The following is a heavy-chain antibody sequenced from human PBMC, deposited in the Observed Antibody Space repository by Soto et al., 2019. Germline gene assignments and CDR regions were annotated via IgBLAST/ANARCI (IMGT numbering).Heavy chain of an antibody. Sequence: PGGCLRLSCAASGFIFNEYGMHWVRQAPGKGLELLAVFWYDGINNYYADSVKGRFTFSRDNSKNTMSLQMNSLSAEDTAFYYCARWGCSGSNCNLNQRSFDLWGQGTLVTVSS. D-gene: IGHD2-15*01. V-gene: IGHV3-33*03. CDR1: GFIFNEYG. J-gene: IGHJ4*02. CDR2: FWYDGINN. CDR3: ARWGCSGSNCNLNQRSFDL.